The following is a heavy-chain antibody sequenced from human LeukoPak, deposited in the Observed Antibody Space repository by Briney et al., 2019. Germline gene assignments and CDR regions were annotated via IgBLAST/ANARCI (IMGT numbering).Heavy chain of an antibody. CDR2: IKSKTDGGTT. CDR3: TTHESHTGYSSSWVDY. V-gene: IGHV3-15*01. D-gene: IGHD6-13*01. J-gene: IGHJ4*02. CDR1: GLTFSSFG. Sequence: GGSLRLSCAASGLTFSSFGMSWVRQAPGKGLEWVGRIKSKTDGGTTDYAAPVKGRFTISRDDSKNTLYLQMNSLKAEDTAVYYCTTHESHTGYSSSWVDYWGQGTLVTVSS.